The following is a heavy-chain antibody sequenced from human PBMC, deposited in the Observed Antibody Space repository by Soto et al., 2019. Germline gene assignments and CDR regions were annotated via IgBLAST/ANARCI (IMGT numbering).Heavy chain of an antibody. Sequence: SETLSLTCAVYGGSFSGYYWSWIRQPPGKGLEWIGEINHSGSTNYNPSLKSRVTISVDTSKNQFSLKLSSVTAADTAVYYCARTGYYYGSGSYYGYWGQGTLVTVSS. CDR1: GGSFSGYY. D-gene: IGHD3-10*01. V-gene: IGHV4-34*01. CDR3: ARTGYYYGSGSYYGY. J-gene: IGHJ4*02. CDR2: INHSGST.